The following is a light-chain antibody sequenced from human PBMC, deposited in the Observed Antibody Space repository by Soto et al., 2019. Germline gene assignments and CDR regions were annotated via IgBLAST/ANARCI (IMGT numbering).Light chain of an antibody. CDR2: EAS. CDR3: QHYNSYSRA. V-gene: IGKV1-5*03. CDR1: QSISSW. Sequence: IQLTLPSSTLAACVIHRITSTCMASQSISSWLAWYQQKPGKAPKLLIYEASSLESGVPSRFSGSGSGTEFTLSISSLQPDDFATYYCQHYNSYSRAFGQGTKVDI. J-gene: IGKJ1*01.